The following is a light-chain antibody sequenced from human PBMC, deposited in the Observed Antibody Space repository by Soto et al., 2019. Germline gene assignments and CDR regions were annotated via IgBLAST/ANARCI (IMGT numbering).Light chain of an antibody. CDR1: QSISIW. CDR2: KAS. CDR3: QQYNDYSWT. J-gene: IGKJ1*01. V-gene: IGKV1-5*03. Sequence: DIQMTQSPSTLSASVGDRVAITCRASQSISIWLAWYQQKPGKAPKLLIYKASNLESGVPSRFNGSGSGTEFTLTISSLQPDDFATYYCQQYNDYSWTFGQGTKVEIK.